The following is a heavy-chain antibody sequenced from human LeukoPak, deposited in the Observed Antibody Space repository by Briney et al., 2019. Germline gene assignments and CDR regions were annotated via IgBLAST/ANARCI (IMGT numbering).Heavy chain of an antibody. J-gene: IGHJ4*02. CDR3: ASHLIVVVPAAIETGGNFDY. D-gene: IGHD2-2*01. CDR2: IYYSGST. Sequence: SETLSLTCTVSGGSISSSSYYWGWIRQPPGKGLEWIGSIYYSGSTYYNPSLKSRVTISVDTSKNQFSLKLSSVTAADTAVYYCASHLIVVVPAAIETGGNFDYWGQGTLVTVSS. V-gene: IGHV4-39*07. CDR1: GGSISSSSYY.